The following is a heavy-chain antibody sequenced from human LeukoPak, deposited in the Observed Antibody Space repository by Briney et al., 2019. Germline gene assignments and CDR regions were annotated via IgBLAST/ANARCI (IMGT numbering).Heavy chain of an antibody. CDR1: GFSLSSYW. CDR2: IKQDGGGK. CDR3: ARERLSYYESTGNPRGVPVFGC. J-gene: IGHJ4*02. Sequence: GGSLRLSCAASGFSLSSYWMTWVRQAPGKGLEWVANIKQDGGGKNYVDSVKGRFTISRDNAKNSLYLQMNSLRAEDTAVYYCARERLSYYESTGNPRGVPVFGCWGQGTLVTVAS. D-gene: IGHD3-22*01. V-gene: IGHV3-7*01.